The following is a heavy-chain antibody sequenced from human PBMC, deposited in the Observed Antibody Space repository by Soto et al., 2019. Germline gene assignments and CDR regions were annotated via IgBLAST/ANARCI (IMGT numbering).Heavy chain of an antibody. V-gene: IGHV3-30*04. Sequence: PGGSLRLSCAASRFTFSSYAMHWVRQPPGKGLEWVAVISYDGRQKHYVDSVKGRFTISRDESDNTLYLQMNSLRPEDTAVYYCAKDGYFDTYYFDHWGQGTLVTVS. D-gene: IGHD3-9*01. J-gene: IGHJ4*02. CDR2: ISYDGRQK. CDR3: AKDGYFDTYYFDH. CDR1: RFTFSSYA.